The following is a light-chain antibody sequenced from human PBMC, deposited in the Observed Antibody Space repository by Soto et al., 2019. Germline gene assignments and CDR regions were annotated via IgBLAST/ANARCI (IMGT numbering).Light chain of an antibody. Sequence: QAVVTQPPSASGSPGQSVTISCTGTSSDVGGYNYVSWYQQHPGKAPKLLIHEVSKRPSGVTDRFSGSKSGNTASLTVSGLQPEDEADYYCSSYAGRTLYVFGTGTKLTVL. CDR1: SSDVGGYNY. V-gene: IGLV2-8*01. J-gene: IGLJ1*01. CDR3: SSYAGRTLYV. CDR2: EVS.